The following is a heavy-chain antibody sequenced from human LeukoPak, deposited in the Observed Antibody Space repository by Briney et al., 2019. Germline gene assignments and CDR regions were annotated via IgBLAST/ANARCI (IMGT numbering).Heavy chain of an antibody. CDR2: IIPIFGTA. D-gene: IGHD3-10*01. CDR1: GGTFSSYA. J-gene: IGHJ6*04. Sequence: GASVKVSCKASGGTFSSYATSWVRQAPGQGLEWMGGIIPIFGTANYAQKFQGRVTITADESTSTAYMELSSLRSEDTAVYYCARDSSGFGEPTLFGYYYGMDVWGKGTTVTVSS. CDR3: ARDSSGFGEPTLFGYYYGMDV. V-gene: IGHV1-69*13.